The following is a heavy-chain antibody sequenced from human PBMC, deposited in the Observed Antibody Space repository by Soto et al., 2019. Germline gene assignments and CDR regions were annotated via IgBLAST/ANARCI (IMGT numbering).Heavy chain of an antibody. CDR1: GGTFSSYA. J-gene: IGHJ4*02. Sequence: SVKVSCKASGGTFSSYAISWVRQAPGQGLEWMGGIIPIFGTANYAQKFQGRVTITADESTSTAYMELSSLRSEDTAVYYRARDPYGSGSGYFDYWGQGTLVTVSS. CDR2: IIPIFGTA. CDR3: ARDPYGSGSGYFDY. D-gene: IGHD3-10*01. V-gene: IGHV1-69*13.